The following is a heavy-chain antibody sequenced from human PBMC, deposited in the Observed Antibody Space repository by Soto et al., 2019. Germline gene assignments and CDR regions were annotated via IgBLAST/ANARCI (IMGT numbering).Heavy chain of an antibody. CDR2: IYTSGST. CDR3: ARATYYYDSSGYLYYFDY. CDR1: GGSVSSGSFY. Sequence: SETLSLTCTVSGGSVSSGSFYWSWIRQPPGKGLEWIGRIYTSGSTNYNPSLKSRVTMSVDTSKNQFSLKLSSVTAADTAVYYCARATYYYDSSGYLYYFDYWGQGTLVTVSS. J-gene: IGHJ4*02. D-gene: IGHD3-22*01. V-gene: IGHV4-61*01.